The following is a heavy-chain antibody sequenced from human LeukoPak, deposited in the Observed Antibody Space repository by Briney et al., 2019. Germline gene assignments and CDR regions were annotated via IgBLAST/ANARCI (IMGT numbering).Heavy chain of an antibody. CDR2: IYHSGST. Sequence: PSETLSLTCTVSGYSISSGYYWGWIRQPPGKGLEWIGSIYHSGSTYYNPSLKSRVTISVDTSKNQFSLKLSSVTAADTAVYYCARGPPIYSYGSSAYHYDYFEYWGQGTLVTVSP. D-gene: IGHD3-22*01. CDR1: GYSISSGYY. V-gene: IGHV4-38-2*02. J-gene: IGHJ4*02. CDR3: ARGPPIYSYGSSAYHYDYFEY.